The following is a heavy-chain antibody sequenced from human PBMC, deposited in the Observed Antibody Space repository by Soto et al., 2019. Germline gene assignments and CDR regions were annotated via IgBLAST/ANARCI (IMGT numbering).Heavy chain of an antibody. CDR1: GFTFSSYA. V-gene: IGHV3-30-3*01. D-gene: IGHD3-9*01. CDR2: ISYDGSNK. Sequence: HPGGSLRLSCAASGFTFSSYAMHWVRQAPGKGLEWVAVISYDGSNKYYADSVKGRFTISRDNSKNTLYLQMNSLRAEDTAVYYCARDQGDMLTGVFYGMDVWGQGTTVTVSS. J-gene: IGHJ6*02. CDR3: ARDQGDMLTGVFYGMDV.